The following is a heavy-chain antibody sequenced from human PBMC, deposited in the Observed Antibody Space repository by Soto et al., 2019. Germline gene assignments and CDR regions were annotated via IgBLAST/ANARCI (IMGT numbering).Heavy chain of an antibody. D-gene: IGHD2-2*01. CDR3: VSCGSTTRTFES. J-gene: IGHJ4*02. CDR2: ISGGGGTT. Sequence: GGSLRLSCAVSGFSFNSYTMNWVRQAPGKGLEWVAGISGGGGTTNYADAVKGRFTISRENTRNRLYMQLKNVRAGDTAVYYCVSCGSTTRTFESWVQGAMVTVAS. V-gene: IGHV3-23*01. CDR1: GFSFNSYT.